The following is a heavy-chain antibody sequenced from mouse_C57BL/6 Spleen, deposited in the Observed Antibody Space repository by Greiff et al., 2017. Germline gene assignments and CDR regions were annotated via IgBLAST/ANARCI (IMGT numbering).Heavy chain of an antibody. CDR1: GYTFTSYW. Sequence: QVQLQQPGPELVMPGASVKLSCKASGYTFTSYWMNSVKQRPGQGLEWIGEIDPSDSYTNYNQKFKDKATLTADKSSSTAYMQLSSLTYEDSAVYSCARNEGPHDAMDYWGQGTSVTVSS. V-gene: IGHV1-69*01. CDR3: ARNEGPHDAMDY. J-gene: IGHJ4*01. CDR2: IDPSDSYT.